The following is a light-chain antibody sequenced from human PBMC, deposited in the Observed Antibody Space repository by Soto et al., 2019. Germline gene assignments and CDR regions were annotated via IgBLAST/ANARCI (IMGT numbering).Light chain of an antibody. J-gene: IGKJ4*01. CDR1: QSISNY. V-gene: IGKV1-39*01. Sequence: DIQMTRSPSALSASLGDRVSIICRASQSISNYLNWYQQKPGKAPKLLIHTTSSLQSGVPSRFSASGTGTDFTITISSLQPEDFATYYCQPSFSTPQTVGGATKVEIK. CDR2: TTS. CDR3: QPSFSTPQT.